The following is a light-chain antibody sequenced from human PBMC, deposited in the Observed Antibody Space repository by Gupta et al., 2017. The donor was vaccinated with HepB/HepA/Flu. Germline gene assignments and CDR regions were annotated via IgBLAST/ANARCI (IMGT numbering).Light chain of an antibody. Sequence: SVLTQTPSASGPPGQRVTISCSGTSSNIGNNYVYWYQHLPRTGPKLLIESTSQRPSGVPDRFSGSKSGTSASLAISGLRAEDEGDYYCAAWDDSGSSLLLGGGTKLTVL. CDR1: SSNIGNNY. J-gene: IGLJ2*01. V-gene: IGLV1-47*02. CDR3: AAWDDSGSSLL. CDR2: STS.